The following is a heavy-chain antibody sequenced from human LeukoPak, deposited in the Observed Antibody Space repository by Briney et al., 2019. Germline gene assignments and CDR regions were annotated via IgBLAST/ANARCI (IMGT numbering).Heavy chain of an antibody. CDR3: ARDWVRGGTYDFWSGFNWFDP. Sequence: GGSLRLSCAASGFTFSSYSMNWVRQAPGKGLEWVSSISSSSSYIYYADSVKGRFTISRDNAKNSLYLQMNSLRAEDTAVYYSARDWVRGGTYDFWSGFNWFDPWAREPWSPSPQ. D-gene: IGHD3-3*01. V-gene: IGHV3-21*01. CDR2: ISSSSSYI. CDR1: GFTFSSYS. J-gene: IGHJ5*02.